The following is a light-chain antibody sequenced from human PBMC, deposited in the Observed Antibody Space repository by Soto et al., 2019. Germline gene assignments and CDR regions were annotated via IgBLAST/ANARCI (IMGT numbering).Light chain of an antibody. CDR2: GNI. Sequence: QSLLTQPPSVSGAPGQRVTIACTGRSSNIGAGYDVHWYRQLPGTAPTVLIYGNINRPSGVPDRFSASKSGTSASLSITGLQAEDEADYYCQSYDNNLVVFGGGTKLTVL. J-gene: IGLJ2*01. V-gene: IGLV1-40*01. CDR1: SSNIGAGYD. CDR3: QSYDNNLVV.